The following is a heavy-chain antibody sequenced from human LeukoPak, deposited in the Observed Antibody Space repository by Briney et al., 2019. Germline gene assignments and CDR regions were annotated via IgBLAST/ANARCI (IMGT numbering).Heavy chain of an antibody. V-gene: IGHV4-34*01. J-gene: IGHJ5*02. CDR2: INHSGST. Sequence: SETPSLTCAVYGGSFSGYYWSWIRQPPGKGLEWIGEINHSGSTNYNPSLKSRVTISVDTSKNQFSLKLSSVTAADTAVYYCARGTMVRGVTTNWFDPWGQGTLVTVSS. D-gene: IGHD3-10*01. CDR3: ARGTMVRGVTTNWFDP. CDR1: GGSFSGYY.